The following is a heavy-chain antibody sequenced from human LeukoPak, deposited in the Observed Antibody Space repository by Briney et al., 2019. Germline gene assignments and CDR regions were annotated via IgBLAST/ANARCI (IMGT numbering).Heavy chain of an antibody. J-gene: IGHJ5*02. CDR1: GGSFSGYY. V-gene: IGHV4-34*01. CDR3: ARAAYCGGDCYGWFDP. CDR2: INHSGST. Sequence: SGTLSLTCAVYGGSFSGYYWSWIRQPPGKGLEWIGEINHSGSTNYNSSLKSRVTISVDTSKNQFSLKLSSVTAADTAVYYCARAAYCGGDCYGWFDPWGQGTLVTVSS. D-gene: IGHD2-21*02.